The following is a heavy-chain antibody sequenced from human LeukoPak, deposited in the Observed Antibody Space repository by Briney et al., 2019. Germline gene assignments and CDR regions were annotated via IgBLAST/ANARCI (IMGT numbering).Heavy chain of an antibody. CDR2: IIPIFGTA. V-gene: IGHV1-69*13. CDR1: GGTFSSYA. Sequence: ASVKVSCKASGGTFSSYAISWVRQAPGQGLEWMGGIIPIFGTANYAQKFQGRVTITADESTSTAYMELSSLRSEDTAVYYCARGVRGVIITGGAFEYYYYYMDVWGKGTTVTISS. CDR3: ARGVRGVIITGGAFEYYYYYMDV. J-gene: IGHJ6*03. D-gene: IGHD3-10*01.